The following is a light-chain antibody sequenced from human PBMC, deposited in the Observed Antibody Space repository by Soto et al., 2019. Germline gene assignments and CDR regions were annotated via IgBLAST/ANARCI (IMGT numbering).Light chain of an antibody. Sequence: SYELTQPPSVSVSPGQTASITCSGDKLGDKYACWYQQKPGQSPVLVIYQDSKRPSGIPERFSGSNSGNTATLTIGGTQAIDEADYYCQAWDRSPGVFGGGTKLTVL. CDR1: KLGDKY. J-gene: IGLJ2*01. CDR3: QAWDRSPGV. CDR2: QDS. V-gene: IGLV3-1*01.